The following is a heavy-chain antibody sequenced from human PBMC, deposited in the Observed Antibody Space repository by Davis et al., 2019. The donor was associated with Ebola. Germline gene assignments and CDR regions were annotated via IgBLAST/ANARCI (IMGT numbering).Heavy chain of an antibody. CDR2: IYYSGST. J-gene: IGHJ5*02. Sequence: PSETLSLTCTVSGGSISSGGYYWSWIRQHPGKGLEWIGYIYYSGSTYYNPSLKSRVTISVDTSKNQFSLKLSSVTAADTAVYYCARDRGSMARVWFDPWGQGTLVTVSS. D-gene: IGHD6-6*01. CDR1: GGSISSGGYY. V-gene: IGHV4-31*03. CDR3: ARDRGSMARVWFDP.